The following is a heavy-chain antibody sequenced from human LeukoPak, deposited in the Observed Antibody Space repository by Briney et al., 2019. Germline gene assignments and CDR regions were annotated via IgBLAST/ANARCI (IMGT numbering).Heavy chain of an antibody. D-gene: IGHD1-14*01. CDR3: ARAREPLQYTYYFDY. CDR1: GHSITSGYY. CDR2: IYHSGST. V-gene: IGHV4-38-2*02. Sequence: SETLSLTCTVSGHSITSGYYWGWIRQPPGKGLEWIGRIYHSGSTYYNPSLNSRVTISVDTSKKQFFLKLNSVTAADTAVYYCARAREPLQYTYYFDYWGQGALVIVSS. J-gene: IGHJ4*02.